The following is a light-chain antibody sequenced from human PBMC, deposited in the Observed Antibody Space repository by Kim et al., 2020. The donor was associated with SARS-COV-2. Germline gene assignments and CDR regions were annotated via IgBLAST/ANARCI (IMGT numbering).Light chain of an antibody. CDR1: SSNIGSNT. J-gene: IGLJ3*02. CDR2: SNK. V-gene: IGLV1-44*01. Sequence: GQRVTIACSGSSSNIGSNTVNWDQQLPRTAPKLLIYSNKQRPSGVPDRFSGSKSDTSASLAISGLQSEDEADYYCAAWDDGLNGWVFAGGTQLTVL. CDR3: AAWDDGLNGWV.